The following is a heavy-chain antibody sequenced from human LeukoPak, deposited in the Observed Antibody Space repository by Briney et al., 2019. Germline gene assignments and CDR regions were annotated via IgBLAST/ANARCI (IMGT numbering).Heavy chain of an antibody. CDR3: ARGGSGSYFSWLDP. CDR1: GYTFTGYY. D-gene: IGHD3-10*01. J-gene: IGHJ5*02. CDR2: INPNSGGT. V-gene: IGHV1-2*02. Sequence: ASVKVSCKASGYTFTGYYIHWVRQAPGQGLECVGWINPNSGGTNYAQKFQGRVTMTRDTSISTAYMELSRLRSDDTAVYYCARGGSGSYFSWLDPWGRGTLVTVSS.